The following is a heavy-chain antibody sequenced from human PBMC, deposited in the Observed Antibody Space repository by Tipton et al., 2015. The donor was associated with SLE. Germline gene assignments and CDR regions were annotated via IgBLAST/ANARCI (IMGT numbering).Heavy chain of an antibody. CDR2: IYYSGST. CDR3: ASIAAAGSDFDY. D-gene: IGHD6-13*01. CDR1: GGSISSYY. V-gene: IGHV4-59*01. Sequence: TLSLTCTVSGGSISSYYWSWIRQPPGKGLEWIGYIYYSGSTNYNPSRKSRVTISVDTSKNQFSLKLSSVTAADTAVYYCASIAAAGSDFDYWGQGTLVTVSS. J-gene: IGHJ4*02.